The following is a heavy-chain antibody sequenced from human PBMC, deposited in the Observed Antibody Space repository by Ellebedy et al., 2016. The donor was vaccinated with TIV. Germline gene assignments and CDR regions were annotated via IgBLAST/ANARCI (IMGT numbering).Heavy chain of an antibody. CDR3: ARWFGELLYVRWFDA. J-gene: IGHJ5*02. D-gene: IGHD3-10*01. CDR1: GDSISRSSSY. V-gene: IGHV4-39*01. Sequence: GSLRLSCTVSGDSISRSSSYWGWIRQSPQKGLEWIGSFYYTGSTFYNPSLQSRVTISVDTSKSQFSLRFTSVTAADTAVYYCARWFGELLYVRWFDAWGQGTLVTVSS. CDR2: FYYTGST.